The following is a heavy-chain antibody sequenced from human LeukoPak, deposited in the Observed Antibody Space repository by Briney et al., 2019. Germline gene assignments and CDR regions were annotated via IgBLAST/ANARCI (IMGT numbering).Heavy chain of an antibody. CDR1: GFTFSSYW. D-gene: IGHD3-10*01. CDR2: IKQDGSEK. V-gene: IGHV3-7*03. Sequence: RGSLRLSCAASGFTFSSYWMSWVRQAPGKGLEWVANIKQDGSEKSYVDSVKGRFTISRDNAKKSLYLQMNSLRAEDTAVYYCARENLGSGTYYFDHWGQGTLVTVSS. CDR3: ARENLGSGTYYFDH. J-gene: IGHJ4*02.